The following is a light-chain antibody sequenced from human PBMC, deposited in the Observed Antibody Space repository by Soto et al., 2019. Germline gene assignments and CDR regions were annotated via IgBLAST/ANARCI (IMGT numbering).Light chain of an antibody. V-gene: IGKV3-20*01. CDR3: HHDGTSPLT. CDR2: GVS. J-gene: IGKJ1*01. Sequence: EFVLTQSPGTLSLSPGERATLSCRASQSPSSSYLAWYQQQPGQAPRLLIYGVSSRATGIPDRFRGSGSGTDFPLTISRLEPEDFAVYFCHHDGTSPLTFGQGTKVEIK. CDR1: QSPSSSY.